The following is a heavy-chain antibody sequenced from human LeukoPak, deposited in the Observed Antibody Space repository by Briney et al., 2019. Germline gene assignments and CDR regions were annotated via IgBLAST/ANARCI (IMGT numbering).Heavy chain of an antibody. CDR3: ASGQDYYRDTPLVDY. J-gene: IGHJ4*02. D-gene: IGHD3-22*01. CDR1: GGSISSAGYY. CDR2: IYYSGST. V-gene: IGHV4-31*03. Sequence: SETLSLTCTVSGGSISSAGYYWSWIRQHPGKGLEWIVYIYYSGSTYYNPHLKSRVTISVDTSKNQFYLKLSSVTAADTAVYYCASGQDYYRDTPLVDYWGQGTLVTVSS.